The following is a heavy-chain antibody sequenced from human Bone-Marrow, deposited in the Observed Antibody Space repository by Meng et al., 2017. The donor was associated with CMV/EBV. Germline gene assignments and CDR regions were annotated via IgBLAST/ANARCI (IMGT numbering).Heavy chain of an antibody. CDR3: TTRRILWFGEFHDY. CDR1: GFTFSSAW. J-gene: IGHJ4*02. D-gene: IGHD3-10*01. V-gene: IGHV3-15*06. CDR2: VLSKASGGTT. Sequence: GGSLKISCAASGFTFSSAWMSWVRLAPGKGLEWVGRVLSKASGGTTHYAAPVKGRFIVSRDDSKNILYLQMNSLKTEDTAVYYCTTRRILWFGEFHDYWGQGTLVTVSS.